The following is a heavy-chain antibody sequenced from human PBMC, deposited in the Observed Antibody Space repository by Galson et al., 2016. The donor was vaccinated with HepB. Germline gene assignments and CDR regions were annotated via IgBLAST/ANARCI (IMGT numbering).Heavy chain of an antibody. CDR2: ISYDGSNK. V-gene: IGHV3-30-3*01. J-gene: IGHJ4*02. CDR3: ARDRRRDYYGSGSYYNL. D-gene: IGHD3-10*01. Sequence: SLRLSCAASGFTFSSYAMHWVRQAPGKGLEWVAVISYDGSNKYYADSVKGRFTISRDNSKNTRYLQVNSLRAEDTAVYYCARDRRRDYYGSGSYYNLWGQGTLVTVAS. CDR1: GFTFSSYA.